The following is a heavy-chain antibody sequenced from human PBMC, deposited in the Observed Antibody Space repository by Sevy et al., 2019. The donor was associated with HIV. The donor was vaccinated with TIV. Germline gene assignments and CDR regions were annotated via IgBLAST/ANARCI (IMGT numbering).Heavy chain of an antibody. CDR3: ARALAAADNY. CDR1: GFTFSSYW. CDR2: LKQDGSEK. J-gene: IGHJ4*02. Sequence: GGSLRLSCAASGFTFSSYWMHWVRQAPGKGLEWVANLKQDGSEKNQVDSVKGRFTSSRDNAKNSLYLQMNSLRAEDTAVYYCARALAAADNYWGQGTLVTVSS. V-gene: IGHV3-7*01. D-gene: IGHD6-13*01.